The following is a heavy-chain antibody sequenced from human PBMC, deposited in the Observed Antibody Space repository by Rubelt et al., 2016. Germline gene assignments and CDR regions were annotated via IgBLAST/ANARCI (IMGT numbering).Heavy chain of an antibody. Sequence: QVQLVQSGAEVKKPGASVKVSCKASGYTFTSYGISWVRQAPGQGLEWMGWINPNSGGTNYAQKFQGRVTMTRDTSISTAYMELSRLRSDDTAVYYCARCGYSGYGDDDAFDIWGQGTMVTVSS. V-gene: IGHV1-2*02. D-gene: IGHD5-12*01. CDR1: GYTFTSYG. CDR2: INPNSGGT. CDR3: ARCGYSGYGDDDAFDI. J-gene: IGHJ3*02.